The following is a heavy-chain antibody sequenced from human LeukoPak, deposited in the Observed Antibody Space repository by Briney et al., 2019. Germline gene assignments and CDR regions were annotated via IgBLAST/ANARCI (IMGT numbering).Heavy chain of an antibody. CDR2: ISAYNGNR. J-gene: IGHJ4*02. CDR3: ARAEDFITMVRGVVRGVPDY. D-gene: IGHD3-10*01. Sequence: EASVKVSCKASGCTFTSYGIGWLRQAPGQGVDGMGGISAYNGNRNYAQKLQGRVTMSTDTSTSTAYMELRSLRSDDTAVYYCARAEDFITMVRGVVRGVPDYWGQGTLVTVSS. V-gene: IGHV1-18*01. CDR1: GCTFTSYG.